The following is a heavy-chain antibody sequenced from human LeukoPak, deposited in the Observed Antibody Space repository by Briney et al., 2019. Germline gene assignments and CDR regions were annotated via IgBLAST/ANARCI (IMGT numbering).Heavy chain of an antibody. V-gene: IGHV3-7*01. Sequence: ETLSLTCALYGGSFSGYYWSWIRQPPGKGLEWVAKIGADGSEGYYVDSVKGRFTISRDNPDYSLYLQLNSLRAEDTAVYYCASEHRPHYFDRRGEETLVTVSS. CDR2: IGADGSEG. CDR3: ASEHRPHYFDR. J-gene: IGHJ4*02. CDR1: GGSFSGYY.